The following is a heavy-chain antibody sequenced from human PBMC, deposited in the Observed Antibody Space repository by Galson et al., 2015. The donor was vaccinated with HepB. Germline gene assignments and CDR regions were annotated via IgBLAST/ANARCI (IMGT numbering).Heavy chain of an antibody. CDR2: ISPYNGNT. CDR1: GYTFTSYG. V-gene: IGHV1-18*04. CDR3: ARVKYYYYYGMDV. Sequence: SVKVSCKASGYTFTSYGISWVRQAPGQGLEWMGWISPYNGNTNYAQKLQGRVTMTTDTSTSTAYMELRSLRSDDTAVYYCARVKYYYYYGMDVWGQGTTVTVSS. D-gene: IGHD3-10*01. J-gene: IGHJ6*02.